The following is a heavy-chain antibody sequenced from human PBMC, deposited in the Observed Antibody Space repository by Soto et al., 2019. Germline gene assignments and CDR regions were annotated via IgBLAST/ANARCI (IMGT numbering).Heavy chain of an antibody. V-gene: IGHV1-69*13. J-gene: IGHJ6*02. D-gene: IGHD2-8*01. CDR3: ARYPWGYCTNGVCSRHYYYGMDV. Sequence: RASVKVSCKASGGTFSSYAISWVRQAPGQGLEWMGGIIPIFGTANYAQKFQGRVTITADESTSTAYMELSSLRSEDTAVYYCARYPWGYCTNGVCSRHYYYGMDVWGQGTTVTVSS. CDR2: IIPIFGTA. CDR1: GGTFSSYA.